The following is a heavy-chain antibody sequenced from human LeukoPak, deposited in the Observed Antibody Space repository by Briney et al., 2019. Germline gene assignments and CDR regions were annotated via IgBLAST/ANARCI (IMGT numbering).Heavy chain of an antibody. V-gene: IGHV4-39*01. CDR1: GGSISSSSYY. D-gene: IGHD6-19*01. Sequence: SGTLSLTRPVSGGSISSSSYYRGWVRQPPGKGLGWIGSIYYSGSTYYNPSLKSRVTISVDTSKNQFSLKLSSVTAADTAVYYCARSEWLVRGGDDCWGQGTLVTVSS. J-gene: IGHJ4*02. CDR3: ARSEWLVRGGDDC. CDR2: IYYSGST.